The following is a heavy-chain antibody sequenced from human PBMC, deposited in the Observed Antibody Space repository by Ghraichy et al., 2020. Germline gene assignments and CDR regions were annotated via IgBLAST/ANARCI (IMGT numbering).Heavy chain of an antibody. Sequence: GGSLRLSCAASGFTFSDNEMNWVRQAPGKGLEWVAYIAASRDTIYYADSVRGRFTISRAKSSVFLQMDSLRAEDTATYYYARGTFDYSREDHGGAFDYWGQGTQVTVSS. CDR2: IAASRDTI. J-gene: IGHJ4*02. V-gene: IGHV3-48*03. D-gene: IGHD6-13*01. CDR3: ARGTFDYSREDHGGAFDY. CDR1: GFTFSDNE.